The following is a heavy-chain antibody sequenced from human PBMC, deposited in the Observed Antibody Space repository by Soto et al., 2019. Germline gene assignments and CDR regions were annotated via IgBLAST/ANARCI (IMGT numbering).Heavy chain of an antibody. D-gene: IGHD6-19*01. V-gene: IGHV4-34*01. CDR1: GGSFSGYY. CDR2: INHSGVT. Sequence: PSETLSLTCAVYGGSFSGYYWSWIRQPPGKGLEWIGEINHSGVTNYKPSLKRRVTISVDTSKNQFSPQLKSVTAADTALYYCARFSGSYYYAMDVWGQGSTVTVSS. J-gene: IGHJ6*02. CDR3: ARFSGSYYYAMDV.